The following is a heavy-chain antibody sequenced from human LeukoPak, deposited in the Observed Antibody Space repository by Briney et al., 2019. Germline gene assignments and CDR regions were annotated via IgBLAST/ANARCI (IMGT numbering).Heavy chain of an antibody. J-gene: IGHJ4*02. CDR3: AKPGEPSNYYFDR. Sequence: PGGSLRLSCAASGFTFSTYAMTWLRQAPGKGLEWVSTVRVNGRSTFYADSVKGRFTISRDNSENTLYLQMNSLRAEDTALYYCAKPGEPSNYYFDRWGQGALVTVSS. CDR2: VRVNGRST. V-gene: IGHV3-23*01. CDR1: GFTFSTYA. D-gene: IGHD2-21*01.